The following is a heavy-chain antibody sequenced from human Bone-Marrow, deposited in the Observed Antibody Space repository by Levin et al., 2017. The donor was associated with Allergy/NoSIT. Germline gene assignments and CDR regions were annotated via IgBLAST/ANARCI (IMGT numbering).Heavy chain of an antibody. CDR1: GFSLTTSGVG. V-gene: IGHV2-5*02. CDR3: AHRQIPISRRGGDAFDI. D-gene: IGHD3-16*01. Sequence: SGPTLVKPTQTLTLTCTFSGFSLTTSGVGVGWIRQPPGKALEWLALIYWDDDNRYSPSLKSRLTITKDTSKNQVVLTMTNMDPVDTATYYCAHRQIPISRRGGDAFDIWGQGTMVTVSS. J-gene: IGHJ3*02. CDR2: IYWDDDN.